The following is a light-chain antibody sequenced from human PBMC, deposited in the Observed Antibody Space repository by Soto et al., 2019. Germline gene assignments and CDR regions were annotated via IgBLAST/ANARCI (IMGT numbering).Light chain of an antibody. CDR1: SSDIGGYIF. J-gene: IGLJ1*01. CDR2: EVS. CDR3: SSYTSSNSVTLV. Sequence: QSALTQPASVSGSPGQSITISCTGTSSDIGGYIFVSWYQHHPDKAPQLLLYEVSNRPSGVSTRFSGSKSDNTASLTISGLQAEDEADYYCSSYTSSNSVTLVFGTGTKLTVL. V-gene: IGLV2-14*01.